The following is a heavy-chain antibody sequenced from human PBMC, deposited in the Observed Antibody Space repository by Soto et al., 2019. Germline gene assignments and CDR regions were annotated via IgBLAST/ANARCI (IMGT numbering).Heavy chain of an antibody. CDR1: GGTFSSYA. V-gene: IGHV1-69*01. CDR3: AREAVAANPGEYYYYGMDV. D-gene: IGHD2-15*01. Sequence: QVQLVQSGAEVKKPGSSVKVSCKASGGTFSSYAISWVRQAPGQGLEWMGGIIPIFGTDNYAQKFQGRVTITADESTSKAYMEMSSLRSEDTAVYYCAREAVAANPGEYYYYGMDVWGQGTTVTVSS. CDR2: IIPIFGTD. J-gene: IGHJ6*02.